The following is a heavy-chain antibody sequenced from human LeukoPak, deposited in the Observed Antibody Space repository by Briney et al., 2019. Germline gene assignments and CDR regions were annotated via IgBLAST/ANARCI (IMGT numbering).Heavy chain of an antibody. CDR2: IYGDGSST. CDR1: GFTFSDDP. Sequence: PGGSLRLSCAASGFTFSDDPMNWVRQAPGKGLMWVSRIYGDGSSTTYADSVKGRFTISRDNAKNTLYLQMNSLRADDTAVYYCARGGRFGVLDYWGQGTLVTVSS. J-gene: IGHJ4*02. D-gene: IGHD3-10*01. CDR3: ARGGRFGVLDY. V-gene: IGHV3-74*03.